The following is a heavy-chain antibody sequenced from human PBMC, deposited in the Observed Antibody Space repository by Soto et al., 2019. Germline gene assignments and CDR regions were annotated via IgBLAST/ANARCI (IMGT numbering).Heavy chain of an antibody. CDR3: AKAVNSDYIRLPVDY. D-gene: IGHD4-4*01. Sequence: GGSLRLSCAASGFTFNNYAMHWVRQAPGKGLEWASAIGVRGQTTVYADSVKGRFIISRDGSKNTVFLQMNSLRAEDTALYYCAKAVNSDYIRLPVDYWGQGTQVTVSS. J-gene: IGHJ4*02. V-gene: IGHV3-23*01. CDR2: IGVRGQTT. CDR1: GFTFNNYA.